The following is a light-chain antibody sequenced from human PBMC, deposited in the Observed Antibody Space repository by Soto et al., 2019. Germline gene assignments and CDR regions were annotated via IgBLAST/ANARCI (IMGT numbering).Light chain of an antibody. V-gene: IGKV3-15*01. J-gene: IGKJ3*01. CDR3: QQYNNWPPGFP. CDR2: GAS. CDR1: QSVSSN. Sequence: EIVMTQSPATLSVSPGERATLSCRASQSVSSNLAWYQQKPGQAPRLLIYGASTRATGIPARFSGSGSGTEFTLTISSLQSEDFAVYYCQQYNNWPPGFPFGPGTKVDIK.